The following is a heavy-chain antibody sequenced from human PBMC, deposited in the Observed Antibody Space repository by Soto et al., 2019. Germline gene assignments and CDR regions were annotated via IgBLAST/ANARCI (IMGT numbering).Heavy chain of an antibody. CDR3: VKGNWAYSYNNWFDP. CDR1: GFTFRSYA. V-gene: IGHV3-64D*06. J-gene: IGHJ5*02. Sequence: GGSVRLSCSASGFTFRSYAIHWVRQAPGKGLEYVSALSGDGRSTYYADSVKGRFTVFRDNSKNTLFLQMSSLRVEDTAVYYCVKGNWAYSYNNWFDPWGQGTLVTVSS. CDR2: LSGDGRST. D-gene: IGHD5-18*01.